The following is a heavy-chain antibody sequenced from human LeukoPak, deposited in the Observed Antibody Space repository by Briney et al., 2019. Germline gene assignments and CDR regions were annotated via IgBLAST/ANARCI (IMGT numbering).Heavy chain of an antibody. CDR2: VNSDGTST. D-gene: IGHD5/OR15-5a*01. CDR1: GFTFSSYW. Sequence: GGFLRLSCAASGFTFSSYWMFWVRQAPGKGLVWVSRVNSDGTSTNYADSVKGRFTVSRDNAKNTLYLQMNSLSAEDTAMYYCRRQFLVGVSWGPGTLVTVSS. J-gene: IGHJ5*02. CDR3: RRQFLVGVS. V-gene: IGHV3-74*01.